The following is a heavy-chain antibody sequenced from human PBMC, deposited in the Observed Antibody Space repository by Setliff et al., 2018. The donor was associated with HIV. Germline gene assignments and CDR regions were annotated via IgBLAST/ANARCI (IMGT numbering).Heavy chain of an antibody. CDR3: ARDGYSSSWYVISGSFDY. Sequence: SETLSLTCIVSGGSISSSSYYWGWIRQPPGKGLEWIGTVYYSGSTSYNPSLKSRVTISVDTSENQFSLKLSSVTAADTAVYYCARDGYSSSWYVISGSFDYWGQGILVTVSS. V-gene: IGHV4-39*07. J-gene: IGHJ4*02. D-gene: IGHD6-13*01. CDR2: VYYSGST. CDR1: GGSISSSSYY.